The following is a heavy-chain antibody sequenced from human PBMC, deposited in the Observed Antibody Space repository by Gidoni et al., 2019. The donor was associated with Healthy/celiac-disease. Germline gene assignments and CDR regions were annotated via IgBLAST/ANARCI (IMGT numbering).Heavy chain of an antibody. CDR1: AFTFSSSE. J-gene: IGHJ4*02. D-gene: IGHD6-19*01. CDR2: SSSSGSTI. CDR3: ARDGPKSRAIKQWLVPFDY. Sequence: EVQLVVSGGGLVQPGGSLTLSCAASAFTFSSSEMNWVRQAPGKGLEWVSYSSSSGSTIYYADSVKGRFTISRDNAKNSLYLQMNSLRAEDTAVYYCARDGPKSRAIKQWLVPFDYWGQGTLVTVSS. V-gene: IGHV3-48*03.